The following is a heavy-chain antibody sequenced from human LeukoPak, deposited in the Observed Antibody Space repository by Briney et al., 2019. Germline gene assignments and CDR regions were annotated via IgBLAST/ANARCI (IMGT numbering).Heavy chain of an antibody. CDR3: ARDYGDYEGYFDY. CDR2: IKQDGSEK. CDR1: GFTFSSYW. V-gene: IGHV3-7*01. J-gene: IGHJ4*02. Sequence: GGSLRLSCAASGFTFSSYWMSWVRQAPGKGLEWVANIKQDGSEKYYVDSVKGRFTISRDNAKNSLYPQMNSLRAEDTAVYYSARDYGDYEGYFDYWGQGTLVTVSS. D-gene: IGHD4-17*01.